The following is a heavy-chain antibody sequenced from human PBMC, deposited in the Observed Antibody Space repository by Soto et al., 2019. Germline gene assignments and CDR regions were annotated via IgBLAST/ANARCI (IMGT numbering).Heavy chain of an antibody. CDR1: GFTFSNAW. CDR3: TTGWKQWLVRLFDY. J-gene: IGHJ4*02. D-gene: IGHD6-19*01. Sequence: GGSLRLSCAASGFTFSNAWMSWVRQAPGKGLEWVGRIKSKTDGGTTDYAAPVKGRFTISRDDSKNTLYLQMNSLKTEDTAVYYCTTGWKQWLVRLFDYWGQGTLVTVSS. CDR2: IKSKTDGGTT. V-gene: IGHV3-15*01.